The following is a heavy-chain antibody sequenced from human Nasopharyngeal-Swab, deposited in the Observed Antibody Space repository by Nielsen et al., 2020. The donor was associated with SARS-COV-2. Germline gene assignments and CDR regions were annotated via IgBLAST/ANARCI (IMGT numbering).Heavy chain of an antibody. CDR2: IHGDGRNT. CDR3: VRDNYGVDY. J-gene: IGHJ4*02. D-gene: IGHD3-10*01. V-gene: IGHV3-74*01. CDR1: GFTFRTYW. Sequence: GGSLRLPCAASGFTFRTYWMHWVRQAPGKGLEWISEIHGDGRNTNYADSVKGRFTISRDNAKSTLYLQMNSLRVEDTAVYYCVRDNYGVDYWGQGTLVTVSS.